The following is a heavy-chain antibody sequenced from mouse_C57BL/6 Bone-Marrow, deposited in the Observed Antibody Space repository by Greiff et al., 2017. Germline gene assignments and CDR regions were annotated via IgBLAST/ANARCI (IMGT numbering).Heavy chain of an antibody. CDR2: IWRGGST. V-gene: IGHV2-5*01. CDR3: AKKGGDVRYWYFDV. J-gene: IGHJ1*03. D-gene: IGHD3-3*01. Sequence: VKLKQSGPGLVQPSQSLSITCTVSGFSLTSYGVHWVRQSPGKGLEWLGVIWRGGSTDYNAAFMSRLSITKDNSKSQVFFKMNSLQADDTAIYCCAKKGGDVRYWYFDVWGTGTTVTVSS. CDR1: GFSLTSYG.